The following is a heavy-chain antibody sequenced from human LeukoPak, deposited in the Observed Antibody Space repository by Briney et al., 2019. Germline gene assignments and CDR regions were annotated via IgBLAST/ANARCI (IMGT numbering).Heavy chain of an antibody. J-gene: IGHJ4*02. Sequence: ASVKVSFKASGYTFTNNDINWVRQATGQGIEWMGWVSPDSGDTGYAPNFRGRVTMTTDTSINTAYMELTSLTSEDTAIYYCTRGRAAGDWGQGTLVTVSS. CDR1: GYTFTNND. V-gene: IGHV1-8*01. D-gene: IGHD6-19*01. CDR3: TRGRAAGD. CDR2: VSPDSGDT.